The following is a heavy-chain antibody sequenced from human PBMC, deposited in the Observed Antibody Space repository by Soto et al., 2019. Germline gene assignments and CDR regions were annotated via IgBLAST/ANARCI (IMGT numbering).Heavy chain of an antibody. V-gene: IGHV3-74*01. CDR1: GFTFSSYW. Sequence: EVQLVESGGGLVQPGGSLRLSCAASGFTFSSYWMHWVRQAPGKGLVWVSRINSDGSSTSYADSVKGRFTISRDNAKNTLYLQMNSLRAEDTAVYYCARQYCSGGSCYRLDAFDIWGQGTMVTVSS. CDR2: INSDGSST. D-gene: IGHD2-15*01. CDR3: ARQYCSGGSCYRLDAFDI. J-gene: IGHJ3*02.